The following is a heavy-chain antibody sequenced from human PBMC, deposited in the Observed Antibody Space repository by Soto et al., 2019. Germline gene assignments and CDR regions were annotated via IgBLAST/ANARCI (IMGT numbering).Heavy chain of an antibody. J-gene: IGHJ6*02. CDR2: ISYDGSNK. Sequence: GGSLRLSCAASGFTFSSYGMHWVRQAPGKGLEWVAVISYDGSNKYYADSVKGRFTISRDNSKNTLYLQMNSLRAEDTAVYYCAKEQVSSSFYYGMDGWGQGTTVTVYS. D-gene: IGHD6-6*01. CDR3: AKEQVSSSFYYGMDG. V-gene: IGHV3-30*18. CDR1: GFTFSSYG.